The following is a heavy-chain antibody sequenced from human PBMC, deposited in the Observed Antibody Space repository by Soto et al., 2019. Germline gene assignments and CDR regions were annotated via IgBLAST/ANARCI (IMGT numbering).Heavy chain of an antibody. Sequence: PSETLSLTCTVSGGSISGFYWSWIRQPPGKRLEWIGYIYSGGYTYYNPSLESRVTISVDTPKNQFFLEMNSVTAADTAVYYCARDMDGGWIYNWFDPWAQGMLFTVSS. V-gene: IGHV4-59*01. CDR2: IYSGGYT. J-gene: IGHJ5*02. CDR1: GGSISGFY. CDR3: ARDMDGGWIYNWFDP. D-gene: IGHD2-15*01.